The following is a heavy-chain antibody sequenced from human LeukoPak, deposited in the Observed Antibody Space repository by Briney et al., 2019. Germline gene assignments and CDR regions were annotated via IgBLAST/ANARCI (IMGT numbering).Heavy chain of an antibody. J-gene: IGHJ6*04. V-gene: IGHV3-21*01. CDR3: SSVWDWTGYCSSANCADSLDV. D-gene: IGHD2-2*01. CDR1: EFTFSNYR. Sequence: GGSLRLSCVASEFTFSNYRMNWVRQAPGKGLEWVSPINSHGSFIYYADSVRGRFTISRDNARNSLYLQMTSLRAEDTAVYFCSSVWDWTGYCSSANCADSLDVWGKGTMVTVSS. CDR2: INSHGSFI.